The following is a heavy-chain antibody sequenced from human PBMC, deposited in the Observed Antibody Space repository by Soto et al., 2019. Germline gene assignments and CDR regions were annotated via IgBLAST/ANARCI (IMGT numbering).Heavy chain of an antibody. J-gene: IGHJ4*02. CDR2: IYYAGST. CDR1: GGSFSGYY. Sequence: SETLSLTCAVYGGSFSGYYWSWLRQPPGKGLEWIGFIYYAGSTKYNPALNSRVTISVDTSKNQFSLTVTSVTAADTAVHSCARRIVATATCDYWGQGTLVTVSP. CDR3: ARRIVATATCDY. D-gene: IGHD5-12*01. V-gene: IGHV4-59*08.